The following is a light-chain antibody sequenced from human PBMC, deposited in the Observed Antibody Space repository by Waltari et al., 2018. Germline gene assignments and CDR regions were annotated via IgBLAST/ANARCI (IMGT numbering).Light chain of an antibody. J-gene: IGKJ1*01. Sequence: EIVLTPSPGPLSLSPREIVTLSCRASQSVSKYLAWYQQRPGQAPRLLLYHASTRATGIPDRFSGSGSGTDFSLTISRLEPEDFAVYYCQHYVRLPATFGQGTRVEIK. CDR2: HAS. V-gene: IGKV3-20*01. CDR3: QHYVRLPAT. CDR1: QSVSKY.